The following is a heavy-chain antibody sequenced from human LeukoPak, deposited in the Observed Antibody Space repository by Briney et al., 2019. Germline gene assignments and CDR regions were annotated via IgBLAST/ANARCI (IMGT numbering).Heavy chain of an antibody. V-gene: IGHV3-7*01. J-gene: IGHJ4*02. CDR3: TRWGAGGLTLDY. D-gene: IGHD3-16*01. Sequence: PGGSLRLSCAASGFTFSSYWMSWVRQAPGKGLEWVANIKQDGSQKYYGDSVKGRFTISKDNSRKTVNLQMDSLRAEDTAIYYCTRWGAGGLTLDYWGQGVLVTVSS. CDR1: GFTFSSYW. CDR2: IKQDGSQK.